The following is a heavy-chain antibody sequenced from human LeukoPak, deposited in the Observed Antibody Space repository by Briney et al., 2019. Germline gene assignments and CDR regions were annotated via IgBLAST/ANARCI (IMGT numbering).Heavy chain of an antibody. V-gene: IGHV3-30*02. CDR2: IRYDGSNK. Sequence: GGSLRLSCAASGFTFSSYGMHWVRQAPGKGLEWVAFIRYDGSNKYYADSVKGRFTISRDNSKNTLYLQMNSLRAEDTAVYYCAKVRWDDYGDFDAFDIWGQGTMVTVSS. CDR3: AKVRWDDYGDFDAFDI. J-gene: IGHJ3*02. D-gene: IGHD4-17*01. CDR1: GFTFSSYG.